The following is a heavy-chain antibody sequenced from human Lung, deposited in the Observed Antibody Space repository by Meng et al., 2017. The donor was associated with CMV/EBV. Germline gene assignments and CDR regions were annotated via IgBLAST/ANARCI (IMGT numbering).Heavy chain of an antibody. Sequence: ASVXVSXKASGYTFTSSGIIWVRQAPGQGLEWMGWISPYDGNTNYAQTLQDRVTMTTDTPTSTAYMELRSLRSDDTAVYFCARERGYCGTTSCSYYFDYWXQGTLVTVSS. D-gene: IGHD2-2*01. CDR3: ARERGYCGTTSCSYYFDY. CDR1: GYTFTSSG. V-gene: IGHV1-18*01. J-gene: IGHJ4*02. CDR2: ISPYDGNT.